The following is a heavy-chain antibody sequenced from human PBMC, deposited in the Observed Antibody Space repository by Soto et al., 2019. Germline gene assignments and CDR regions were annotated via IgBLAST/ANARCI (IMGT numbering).Heavy chain of an antibody. CDR2: ISSSSSYI. J-gene: IGHJ5*02. Sequence: GGSLRLSCAASGFTFSSYSMNWVRQAPGKGLEWVSSISSSSSYIYYADSVKGRFTISRDNAKNSLYLQMNSLRAEDTAVYYCARGKLRYFDWSPSLFAPWGQGTLVPVSS. D-gene: IGHD3-9*01. CDR3: ARGKLRYFDWSPSLFAP. V-gene: IGHV3-21*01. CDR1: GFTFSSYS.